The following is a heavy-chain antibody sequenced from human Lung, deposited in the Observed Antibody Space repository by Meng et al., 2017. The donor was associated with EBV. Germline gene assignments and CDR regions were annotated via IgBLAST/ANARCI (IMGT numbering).Heavy chain of an antibody. J-gene: IGHJ4*02. CDR3: ARARSIAAAVIDY. Sequence: QGQLQQWASGLLKPSETLSLTCGVSGRSFSSSYWSWIRQPPGKGLEWIGQINYSGITNYNPSLKSRVTISVDTSKNQFSLSLNSVTAADTAVYYCARARSIAAAVIDYWGQGTLVTVSS. CDR1: GRSFSSSY. V-gene: IGHV4-34*01. D-gene: IGHD6-13*01. CDR2: INYSGIT.